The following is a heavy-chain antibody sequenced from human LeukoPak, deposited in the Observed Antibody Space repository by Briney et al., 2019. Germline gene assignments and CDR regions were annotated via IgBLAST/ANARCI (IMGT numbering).Heavy chain of an antibody. Sequence: GESLKISCKGSGYIFATYWIGWVRQMPGKGLEWMGIIYPGDSDTRYSPSFQGQVTISADKSISTAYLQWSNLKASDTAMYYCAGQGGDFRSSDSYFDFWGQGTLVTVSS. CDR2: IYPGDSDT. J-gene: IGHJ4*02. CDR1: GYIFATYW. V-gene: IGHV5-51*01. CDR3: AGQGGDFRSSDSYFDF. D-gene: IGHD3-3*01.